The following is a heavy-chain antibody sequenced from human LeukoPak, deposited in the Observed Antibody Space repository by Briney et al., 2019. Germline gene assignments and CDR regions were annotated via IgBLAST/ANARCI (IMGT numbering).Heavy chain of an antibody. D-gene: IGHD6-6*01. J-gene: IGHJ4*02. V-gene: IGHV1-18*01. CDR2: ISAYNGNT. CDR3: ATSPIEGSSSPLDY. Sequence: ASVKVSCKASGYTFTSYGISWVRQAPGQGLEWMGWISAYNGNTNYAQKFLGRVTMTEDTSSDTAYMELSSLRSEDTAVYYCATSPIEGSSSPLDYWGQGTLVTVSS. CDR1: GYTFTSYG.